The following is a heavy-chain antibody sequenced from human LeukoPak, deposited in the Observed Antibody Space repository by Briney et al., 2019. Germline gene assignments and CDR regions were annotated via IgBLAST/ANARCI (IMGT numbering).Heavy chain of an antibody. J-gene: IGHJ6*02. D-gene: IGHD6-6*01. V-gene: IGHV1-46*01. Sequence: ASVKVSCKASGYTFTSYDINWVRQAPGQGLEWMGIINPSGGSTSYAQKFQGRVTMTRDTSTSTVYMELSSLRSEDTAVYYCARDQLAHYYYYGMDVWGQGTTVTVSS. CDR3: ARDQLAHYYYYGMDV. CDR1: GYTFTSYD. CDR2: INPSGGST.